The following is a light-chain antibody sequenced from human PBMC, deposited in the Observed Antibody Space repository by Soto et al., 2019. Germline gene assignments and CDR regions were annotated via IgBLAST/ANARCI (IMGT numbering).Light chain of an antibody. CDR2: GAS. CDR1: QTVFNRN. V-gene: IGKV3-20*01. CDR3: QQYGNSPLS. J-gene: IGKJ4*01. Sequence: EIVLTQSPGTLSLSPGESATLSCRASQTVFNRNLAWYQQKPGQAPKLLIYGASDRAAGIPYRFSGSGSGTYFILTISRLEPEDFAVYYCQQYGNSPLSFGGGAMVDIK.